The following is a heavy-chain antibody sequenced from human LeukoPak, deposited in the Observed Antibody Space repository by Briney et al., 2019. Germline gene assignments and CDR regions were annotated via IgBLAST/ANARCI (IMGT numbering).Heavy chain of an antibody. Sequence: PSETLSLTCTVSGGSITNTRYYWGWIRQPPGKGLEWLGSIFYTGTTYYNPSLKSRVTISVDTSKNQFSLKLSSVTAADTAVYYCAREGDSDAFDIWGQGTMVTVSS. D-gene: IGHD2-21*02. CDR1: GGSITNTRYY. V-gene: IGHV4-39*07. CDR3: AREGDSDAFDI. CDR2: IFYTGTT. J-gene: IGHJ3*02.